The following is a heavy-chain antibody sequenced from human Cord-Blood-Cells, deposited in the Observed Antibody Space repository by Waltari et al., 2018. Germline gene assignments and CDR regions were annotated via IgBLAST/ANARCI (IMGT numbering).Heavy chain of an antibody. CDR3: ASTKWELLL. Sequence: VQLQQWGAGLLKPSETLSPTCAVYGGSLGGYYWSWIRQPPGKGLEWIGEINHSGSTNYNPSLKSRVTISVDTSKNQFSLKLSSVTAADTAVYYCASTKWELLLWGQGTLVTVSS. D-gene: IGHD1-26*01. CDR1: GGSLGGYY. CDR2: INHSGST. V-gene: IGHV4-34*01. J-gene: IGHJ4*02.